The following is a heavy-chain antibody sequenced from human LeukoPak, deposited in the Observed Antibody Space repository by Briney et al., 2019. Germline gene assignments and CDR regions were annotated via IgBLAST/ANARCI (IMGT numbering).Heavy chain of an antibody. J-gene: IGHJ1*01. Sequence: SETLSLTCTVSGGSISSYYWSWIRQPPGEGLEWIGYIYYSGTTNYNPSLKSRVTISVDTSKNQFSLKLSSVTAADTAVYYCAREDYCSGGSCYSGYFQHWGQGTLVTVSS. CDR3: AREDYCSGGSCYSGYFQH. V-gene: IGHV4-59*01. CDR1: GGSISSYY. CDR2: IYYSGTT. D-gene: IGHD2-15*01.